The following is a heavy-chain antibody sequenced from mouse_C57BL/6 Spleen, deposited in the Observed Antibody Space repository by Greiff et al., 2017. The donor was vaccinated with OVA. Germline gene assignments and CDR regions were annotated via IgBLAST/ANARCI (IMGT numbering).Heavy chain of an antibody. D-gene: IGHD1-1*01. CDR1: GYTFTSYW. V-gene: IGHV1-52*01. CDR3: ARGTTVVGDAMDY. CDR2: IDPSDSET. Sequence: QVQLQQSGAELVRPGSSVKLSCKASGYTFTSYWMHWVKQRPIQGLEWIGNIDPSDSETHYNQKFKDKATLTVDKSSSTAYMQLSSLTSEDSAVYYCARGTTVVGDAMDYWGQGTSVTVSS. J-gene: IGHJ4*01.